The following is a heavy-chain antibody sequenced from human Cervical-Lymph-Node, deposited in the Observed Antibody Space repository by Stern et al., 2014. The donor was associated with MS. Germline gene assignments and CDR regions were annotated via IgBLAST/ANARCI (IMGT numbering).Heavy chain of an antibody. CDR2: INPSGGST. Sequence: QVQLVQSGAEVKKPGASVKVSCKASGYTFTSYYMHWVRQAPGQGLEWMGIINPSGGSTSYAQKFQGRVTMTRDTSTSTVYMELSSLRSEDTAVYYCASDSSALDAFDIWAKGQWSPSLQ. CDR1: GYTFTSYY. D-gene: IGHD3-22*01. V-gene: IGHV1-46*01. CDR3: ASDSSALDAFDI. J-gene: IGHJ3*02.